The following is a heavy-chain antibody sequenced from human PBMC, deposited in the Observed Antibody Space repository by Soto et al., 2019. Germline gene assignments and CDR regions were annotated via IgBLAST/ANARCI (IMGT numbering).Heavy chain of an antibody. Sequence: ASVKVSCKVSGYTLTDLSMHWVRQAPGKGLEWMGGFDPEDGETIYAQKFQGRVTMTEDTSTDTAYMELSSLRSEDTAVYYCARVPSSGWPYFFDYWGLGTLVTVSS. V-gene: IGHV1-24*01. CDR3: ARVPSSGWPYFFDY. J-gene: IGHJ4*02. D-gene: IGHD6-19*01. CDR2: FDPEDGET. CDR1: GYTLTDLS.